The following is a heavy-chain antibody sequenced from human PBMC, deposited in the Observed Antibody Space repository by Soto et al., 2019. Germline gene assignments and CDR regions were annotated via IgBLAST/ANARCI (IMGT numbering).Heavy chain of an antibody. CDR2: MNPKSGGT. CDR3: ARRPAGPGMDV. CDR1: GYRFSDYY. Sequence: QMQLVQSGAEVKKPGASLKVSSEASGYRFSDYYLHWVRLAPGHGLQWMGWMNPKSGGTRYAQEFEGRVTMTRDTSTRTAYLEVSRLTSDDTAVYYCARRPAGPGMDVWGQGTTVIVSS. D-gene: IGHD6-13*01. J-gene: IGHJ6*02. V-gene: IGHV1-2*02.